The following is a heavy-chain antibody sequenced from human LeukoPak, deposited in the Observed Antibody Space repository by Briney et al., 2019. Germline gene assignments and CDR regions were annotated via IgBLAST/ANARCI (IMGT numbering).Heavy chain of an antibody. CDR1: GGTFSSYA. V-gene: IGHV1-69*13. D-gene: IGHD2-2*02. CDR3: ARGVPATIRGGSNYFDF. CDR2: IIPIFDSA. J-gene: IGHJ4*02. Sequence: SVKVSCKASGGTFSSYAISWVRQAPGQGLEWVGGIIPIFDSAKYAQKFQDRVTITADESSSAAYMELNSLTSEDTAIYYCARGVPATIRGGSNYFDFWGQGTLVTVSS.